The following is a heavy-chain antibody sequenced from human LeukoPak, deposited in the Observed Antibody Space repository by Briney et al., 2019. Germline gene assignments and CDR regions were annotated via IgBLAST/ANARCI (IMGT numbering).Heavy chain of an antibody. J-gene: IGHJ4*02. CDR2: ISAYNVNT. CDR1: GYTLGSYG. CDR3: ARDSPDGSGTYYNDSPDY. D-gene: IGHD3-10*01. V-gene: IGHV1-18*01. Sequence: ASAKDSCKASGYTLGSYGISWVPPAPGQGLEWMGWISAYNVNTNYRQTLQGRVTLSTDTSTSTAYMDLRSLTSDDTAIYYCARDSPDGSGTYYNDSPDYWGQGTLVTVSS.